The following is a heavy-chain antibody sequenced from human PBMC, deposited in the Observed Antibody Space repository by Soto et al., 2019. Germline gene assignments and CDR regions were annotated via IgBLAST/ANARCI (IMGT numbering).Heavy chain of an antibody. CDR2: ISAYNGNT. V-gene: IGHV1-18*04. CDR1: GYTFTSYG. D-gene: IGHD2-15*01. J-gene: IGHJ5*02. Sequence: SVKVSCKASGYTFTSYGISWVRQAPGQGLEWMGWISAYNGNTNYAQKLQGRVTMTTDTSTSTAYMELRSLRSDDTAVYYCARDTRYCSGGSCYSFGPFDTWGQGTLVTVSA. CDR3: ARDTRYCSGGSCYSFGPFDT.